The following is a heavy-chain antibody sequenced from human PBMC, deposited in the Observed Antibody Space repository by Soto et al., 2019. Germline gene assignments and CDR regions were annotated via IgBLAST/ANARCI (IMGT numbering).Heavy chain of an antibody. CDR1: GGTFSSYR. V-gene: IGHV1-69*13. J-gene: IGHJ4*02. Sequence: SVKVSCKASGGTFSSYRFNWVRQARGQGLEWLGGIVPIYRTADYAQKFQGRVTITADESTRTVYLELSSLKSQDTALYYCARDSGAKLSGSWGQGTLVTVSS. CDR2: IVPIYRTA. CDR3: ARDSGAKLSGS. D-gene: IGHD6-25*01.